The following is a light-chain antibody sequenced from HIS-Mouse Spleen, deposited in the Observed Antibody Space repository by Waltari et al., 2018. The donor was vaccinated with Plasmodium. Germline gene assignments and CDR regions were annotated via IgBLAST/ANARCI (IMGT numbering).Light chain of an antibody. CDR1: SSDVGSYNL. Sequence: QSALTQPASVSGSPGQSITISCTGTSSDVGSYNLVSWYQQHPGKAPKPKIYEGSKRPSGIPERFSGSNSGNTATLTISGTQAMDEADYYCQAWDSSTVVFGGGTKLTVL. J-gene: IGLJ2*01. CDR2: EGS. V-gene: IGLV2-14*02. CDR3: QAWDSSTVV.